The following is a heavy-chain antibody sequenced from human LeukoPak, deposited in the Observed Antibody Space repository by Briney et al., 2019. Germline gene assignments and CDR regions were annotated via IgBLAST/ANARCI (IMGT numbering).Heavy chain of an antibody. D-gene: IGHD1-26*01. CDR3: AKDNLVGARPFDY. CDR2: IYGSGST. Sequence: RPSETLSLTCAVYGGSFSGYYWSWIRQPAGKGLEWIGRIYGSGSTNYNPSLKSRVTMSLDTSKNQFSLKLSSVTAADAALYYCAKDNLVGARPFDYWGQGTLVTVSS. V-gene: IGHV4-4*07. J-gene: IGHJ4*02. CDR1: GGSFSGYY.